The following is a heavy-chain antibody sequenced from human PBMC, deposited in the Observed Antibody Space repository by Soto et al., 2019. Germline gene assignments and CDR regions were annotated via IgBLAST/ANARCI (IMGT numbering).Heavy chain of an antibody. CDR1: GGTFSSYA. D-gene: IGHD3-3*01. V-gene: IGHV1-69*01. CDR3: ARGSRITIFGVVIDPYYFDY. CDR2: IIPIFGTA. J-gene: IGHJ4*02. Sequence: QVQLVQSGAEVKKPGSSVKVSCKASGGTFSSYAISWVRQAPGQGLEWMGGIIPIFGTANYAQKFQCRVTITADESTSTAYMELSSLRSEDTAVYYCARGSRITIFGVVIDPYYFDYWGQGTLVTVSS.